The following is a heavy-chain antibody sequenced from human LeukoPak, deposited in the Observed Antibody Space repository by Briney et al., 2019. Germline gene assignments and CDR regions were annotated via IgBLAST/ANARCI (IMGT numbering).Heavy chain of an antibody. J-gene: IGHJ4*02. Sequence: PGRSLSLSCTASGFTFGDYAMSWFRQAPGKGLEWVGFIRSKAYGGTTEYAASVKGRFTISRDDSKSIAYLQMNSLKTEDTAVYYCTRDGDSSGLYFDYWGQGTLATVSS. CDR1: GFTFGDYA. CDR2: IRSKAYGGTT. CDR3: TRDGDSSGLYFDY. V-gene: IGHV3-49*03. D-gene: IGHD6-19*01.